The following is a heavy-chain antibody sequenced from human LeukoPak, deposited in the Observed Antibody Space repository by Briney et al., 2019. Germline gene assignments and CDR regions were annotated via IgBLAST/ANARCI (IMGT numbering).Heavy chain of an antibody. CDR3: ARGTAGYHSSYFDY. J-gene: IGHJ4*02. Sequence: GGSLRLPCAASGFTFSDYAMTWVRQAPGKGLEWVSVIGRGGGDIQYADSVQGRFSISRDNSKNTLYLQMNSLRAEDTAVYYCARGTAGYHSSYFDYWGQGTLVTVSS. V-gene: IGHV3-23*01. CDR2: IGRGGGDI. CDR1: GFTFSDYA. D-gene: IGHD3-16*02.